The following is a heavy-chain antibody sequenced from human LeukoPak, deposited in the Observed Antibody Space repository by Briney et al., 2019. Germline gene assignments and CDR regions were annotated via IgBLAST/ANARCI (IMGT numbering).Heavy chain of an antibody. Sequence: QPGRSLRLSCAASGFTFSSYAMHWVRQAPGKGLEWVAVISYDGSNKYYADSVKGRFTISRDNSKNTLYLQMNSLRAEDTAVYYCAKAVGQWSFDLWGRGALVTVSS. V-gene: IGHV3-30-3*01. CDR1: GFTFSSYA. J-gene: IGHJ2*01. CDR2: ISYDGSNK. CDR3: AKAVGQWSFDL.